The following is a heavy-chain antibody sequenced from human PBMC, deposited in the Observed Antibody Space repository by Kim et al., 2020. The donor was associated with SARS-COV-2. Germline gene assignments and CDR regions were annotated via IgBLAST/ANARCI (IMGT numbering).Heavy chain of an antibody. J-gene: IGHJ1*01. CDR2: IDGSGGTT. Sequence: GGSLRLSCTTSGFTFTGYAMSWVRQAPGKGLEWVSSIDGSGGTTYYVASVGGRITISRDKYKNTLYLQLNTLRADDTAIYFCIKGGWGWSQDTWGTGT. CDR1: GFTFTGYA. CDR3: IKGGWGWSQDT. V-gene: IGHV3-23*01. D-gene: IGHD3-3*01.